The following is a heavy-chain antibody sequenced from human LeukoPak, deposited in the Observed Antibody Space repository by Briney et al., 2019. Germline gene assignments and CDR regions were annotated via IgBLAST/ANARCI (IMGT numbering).Heavy chain of an antibody. V-gene: IGHV4-34*01. D-gene: IGHD5-12*01. CDR2: INHSGST. J-gene: IGHJ6*03. CDR3: ARVRGYSGYGYYYYYYMDV. Sequence: SETLSLTCAVYGGSFSGYYWSWIRQPPGKGLEWLGEINHSGSTNYNSSLKSRVTISVDTSKNQFSLKLSSVTAADTAVYYCARVRGYSGYGYYYYYYMDVWGRGTTVTVSS. CDR1: GGSFSGYY.